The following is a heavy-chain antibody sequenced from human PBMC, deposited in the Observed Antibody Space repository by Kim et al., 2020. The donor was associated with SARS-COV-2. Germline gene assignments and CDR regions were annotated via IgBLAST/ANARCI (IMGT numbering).Heavy chain of an antibody. J-gene: IGHJ4*02. CDR3: ARGPSSSGWGY. CDR2: IIPILGIA. Sequence: SVKVSCKASGGTFSSYAISWVRQAPGQGLEWMGRIIPILGIANYAQKFQGRVTITADKSTSTAYMELSSLRSEDTAVYYCARGPSSSGWGYWGQGTLVTVSS. D-gene: IGHD6-19*01. CDR1: GGTFSSYA. V-gene: IGHV1-69*04.